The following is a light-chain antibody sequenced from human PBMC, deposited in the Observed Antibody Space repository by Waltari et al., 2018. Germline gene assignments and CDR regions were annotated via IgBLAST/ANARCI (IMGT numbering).Light chain of an antibody. CDR3: AAFDDSLNGWV. J-gene: IGLJ3*02. Sequence: QSMLTQPSSPSGAPGQRVTISCSGSSSNIGSNYVYWYQRLQGTAPKLLIYRNNQRPSGVPDRFSGSKSGTSASLAISGLRSEDEADYYCAAFDDSLNGWVFGGGTKLTVL. CDR2: RNN. V-gene: IGLV1-47*01. CDR1: SSNIGSNY.